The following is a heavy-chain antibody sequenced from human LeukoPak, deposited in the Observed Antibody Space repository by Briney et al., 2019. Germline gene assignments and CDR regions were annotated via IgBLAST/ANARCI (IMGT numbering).Heavy chain of an antibody. CDR1: GFTFSSYA. CDR3: TTGSGAASY. D-gene: IGHD1-26*01. V-gene: IGHV3-73*01. J-gene: IGHJ4*02. CDR2: IRSKANSYAT. Sequence: GGSLRLSCAASGFTFSSYAMHWVRQAPGKGLEWVGRIRSKANSYATAYAASVKGRFTISRDDSKNTLFLQMNSLKTEDTALYYCTTGSGAASYWGQGTLVTVSS.